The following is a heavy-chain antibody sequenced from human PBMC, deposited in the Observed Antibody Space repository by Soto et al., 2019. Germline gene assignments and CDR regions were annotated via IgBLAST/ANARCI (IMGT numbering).Heavy chain of an antibody. CDR1: GFIFSTYA. D-gene: IGHD3-22*01. CDR2: ISGSGDST. CDR3: AKGVLPYYYDSSAYYGLDV. J-gene: IGHJ6*02. V-gene: IGHV3-23*01. Sequence: GGSLRLSCAASGFIFSTYAMSWVRQAPGKGLEWVSAISGSGDSTYYADSEKGRFTISRDNSKNTLYLQMNSLRAEDTAVYYCAKGVLPYYYDSSAYYGLDVWGQGTTVTVSS.